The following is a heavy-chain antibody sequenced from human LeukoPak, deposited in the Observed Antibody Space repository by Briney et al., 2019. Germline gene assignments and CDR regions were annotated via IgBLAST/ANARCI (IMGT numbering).Heavy chain of an antibody. J-gene: IGHJ6*03. Sequence: SETLSLTCTVSGGPISDHYWSWIRQPPGKGLEWIGYIYSTGSTNRNPSLKSRLTFSVDTSKNQFFLKLKSVTTADTALYYCARDRKYYYHMDVWGKGTTVTVSS. CDR1: GGPISDHY. D-gene: IGHD1-14*01. V-gene: IGHV4-59*11. CDR3: ARDRKYYYHMDV. CDR2: IYSTGST.